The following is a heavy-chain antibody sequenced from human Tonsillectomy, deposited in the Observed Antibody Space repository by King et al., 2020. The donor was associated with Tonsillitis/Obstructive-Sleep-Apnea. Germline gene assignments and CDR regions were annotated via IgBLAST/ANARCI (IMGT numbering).Heavy chain of an antibody. CDR1: GFTFSSYS. D-gene: IGHD1-26*01. V-gene: IGHV3-21*01. CDR3: ARDIEGGHYCGIDV. Sequence: VQLVESGGGLVKPGGSLRLSCAASGFTFSSYSMNWVRQAPGKGLEWVSSISSSSSYIYYADSVKGRFTISRDNAKNSLYLQMNSLRAEDTAVYYCARDIEGGHYCGIDVWGQGTTVTVSS. J-gene: IGHJ6*02. CDR2: ISSSSSYI.